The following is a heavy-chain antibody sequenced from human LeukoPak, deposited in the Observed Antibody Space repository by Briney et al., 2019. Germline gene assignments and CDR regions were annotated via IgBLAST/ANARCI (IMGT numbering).Heavy chain of an antibody. CDR1: GVSVSSNY. D-gene: IGHD1/OR15-1a*01. CDR2: MYHTGSG. J-gene: IGHJ4*02. Sequence: PSETLSLTCTVSGVSVSSNYWSWIRQAPGKGLEWIGYMYHTGSGNYNPSLKSRVTISIDTSRDQFSLKLSSVTAADTAVYYCARGGGNRDYWGQGTLVTVSS. V-gene: IGHV4-59*02. CDR3: ARGGGNRDY.